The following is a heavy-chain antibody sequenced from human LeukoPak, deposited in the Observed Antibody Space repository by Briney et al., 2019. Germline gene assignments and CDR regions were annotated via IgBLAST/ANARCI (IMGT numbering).Heavy chain of an antibody. J-gene: IGHJ4*02. CDR3: ASISYSSGTDIDY. V-gene: IGHV3-53*01. D-gene: IGHD6-19*01. CDR2: IYSGGST. CDR1: GFTVSSNY. Sequence: GGSLRLSCAASGFTVSSNYMSWVRQAPGKGLEWVSVIYSGGSTYYADSVKGRFTISRDNSKNTLYLQMNSLRAEDTAVYYCASISYSSGTDIDYWGQGTLVTVSS.